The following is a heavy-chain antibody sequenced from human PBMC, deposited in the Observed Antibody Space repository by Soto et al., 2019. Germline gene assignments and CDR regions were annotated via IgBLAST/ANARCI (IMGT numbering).Heavy chain of an antibody. V-gene: IGHV3-48*01. CDR2: ISSSSSTI. Sequence: GGSLRLSCAASGFTFSSYSMNWVRQAPGKGLEWVSYISSSSSTIYYADSVKGRFTISRDNAKNSLYLQMNSLRAEDTAVYYCARGGYSSSWYHGIFSYSGQGTLVTVSS. CDR3: ARGGYSSSWYHGIFSY. J-gene: IGHJ4*02. D-gene: IGHD6-13*01. CDR1: GFTFSSYS.